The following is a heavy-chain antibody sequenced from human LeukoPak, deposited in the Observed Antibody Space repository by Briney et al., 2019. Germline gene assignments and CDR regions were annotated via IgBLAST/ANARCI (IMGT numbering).Heavy chain of an antibody. J-gene: IGHJ4*02. Sequence: GGSLRLSCAASGFTFNNCAMNWVRQTPGKGLQWVSAVSGDGQRTFYADSVKGRFTIFRDNSMNTLSLQMNSLRVEDTAVYYCAKEQDNLLLLSHFDSWGQGILVTVSA. V-gene: IGHV3-23*01. CDR2: VSGDGQRT. D-gene: IGHD1-14*01. CDR3: AKEQDNLLLLSHFDS. CDR1: GFTFNNCA.